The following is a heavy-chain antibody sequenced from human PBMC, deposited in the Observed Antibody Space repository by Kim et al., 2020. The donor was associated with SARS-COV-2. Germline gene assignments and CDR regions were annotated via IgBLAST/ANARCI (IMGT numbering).Heavy chain of an antibody. V-gene: IGHV4-34*01. Sequence: SETLSLTCAVYGGSFSGYYWSWIRQPPGKGLEWIGEINHSGSTNYNPSLKSRVTISVDTSKNQFSLKLSSVTAADTAVYYCARVYYDFWSGYYPRLNWFDPWGQGTLVTVSS. CDR3: ARVYYDFWSGYYPRLNWFDP. CDR2: INHSGST. D-gene: IGHD3-3*01. CDR1: GGSFSGYY. J-gene: IGHJ5*02.